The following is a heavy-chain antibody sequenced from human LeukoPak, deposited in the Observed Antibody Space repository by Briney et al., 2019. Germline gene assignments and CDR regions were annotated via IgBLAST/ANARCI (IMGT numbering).Heavy chain of an antibody. CDR3: AIFSVEMATIDAFDI. CDR2: IIPIFGTA. CDR1: GGTFSSYA. J-gene: IGHJ3*02. D-gene: IGHD5-24*01. Sequence: VASVKVSCKASGGTFSSYAISWVRQAPGQGLEWMGRIIPIFGTANYARKFQGRVTITTDESTSTAYMELSSLRSEDTAVYYCAIFSVEMATIDAFDIWGQGTMVTVSS. V-gene: IGHV1-69*05.